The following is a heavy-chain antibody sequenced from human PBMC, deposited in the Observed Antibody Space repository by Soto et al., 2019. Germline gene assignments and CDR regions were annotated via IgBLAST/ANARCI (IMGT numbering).Heavy chain of an antibody. CDR1: GFTFSFYT. CDR2: IGSTSSDI. J-gene: IGHJ4*01. D-gene: IGHD6-19*01. CDR3: ARVAYSNGWIFDY. Sequence: GGFLRLSCTASGFTFSFYTMNWVRQAPGKGLEWVSSIGSTSSDIYDADSVKGRFTISRDNAENSLYLQMNSQRGEDTAVYFCARVAYSNGWIFDYWCQGTLVTVSS. V-gene: IGHV3-21*01.